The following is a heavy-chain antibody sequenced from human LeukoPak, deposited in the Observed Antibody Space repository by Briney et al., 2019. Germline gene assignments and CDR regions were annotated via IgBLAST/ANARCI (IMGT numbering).Heavy chain of an antibody. V-gene: IGHV3-23*01. CDR1: GFTFSRYA. CDR3: ARDTYGAPDS. D-gene: IGHD4-17*01. Sequence: PGGSLRLSCAASGFTFSRYAMSWARQAPGKGLEWVSLIESSGATTYYADSVKGRFTISRDDSKNTLYLQMNSLRAEGTALYYCARDTYGAPDSWGQGTLVTVSS. J-gene: IGHJ4*02. CDR2: IESSGATT.